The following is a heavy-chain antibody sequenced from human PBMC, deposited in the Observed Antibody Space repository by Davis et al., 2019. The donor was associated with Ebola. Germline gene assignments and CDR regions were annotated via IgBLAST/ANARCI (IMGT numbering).Heavy chain of an antibody. D-gene: IGHD3-3*01. CDR2: IYYSGST. V-gene: IGHV4-61*08. Sequence: MPGGSLRLSCTVSGGSISSGDYYWSWIRQPPGKGLEWIGYIYYSGSTNYNPSLKSRVTISVDTSKNQFSLKLSSVTAADTAVYYCARDSRGEWFKSPKMYGMDVWGQGTTVTVSS. CDR3: ARDSRGEWFKSPKMYGMDV. CDR1: GGSISSGDYY. J-gene: IGHJ6*02.